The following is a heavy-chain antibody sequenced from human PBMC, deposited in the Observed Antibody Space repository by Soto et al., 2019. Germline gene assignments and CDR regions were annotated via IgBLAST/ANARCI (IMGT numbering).Heavy chain of an antibody. CDR3: ARSAPDRFEYYDFWSGYYPFFD. V-gene: IGHV4-61*01. J-gene: IGHJ4*02. D-gene: IGHD3-3*01. CDR2: IYYSGST. Sequence: SETLSLTCTVSGGSVSSGSYYWSWIRQPPGKGLEWIGYIYYSGSTNYNPSLKSRVTISVDTSKNQFSLKLSSVTAADTAVYYCARSAPDRFEYYDFWSGYYPFFDWGQGTLVTVSS. CDR1: GGSVSSGSYY.